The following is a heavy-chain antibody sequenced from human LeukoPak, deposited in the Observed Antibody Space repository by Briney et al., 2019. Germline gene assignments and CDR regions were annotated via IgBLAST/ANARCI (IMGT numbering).Heavy chain of an antibody. J-gene: IGHJ4*02. Sequence: KPGGSLRPSCAASGFTFSNACMSWVRQAPGKGLEWVGHVKTKTDGGTTDYAAPVKGRFTISRDDSKNTLYLQMNSLKTEDTAVYYCTTGTWIQLWLADYWGQGTLVTVSS. CDR2: VKTKTDGGTT. V-gene: IGHV3-15*01. CDR1: GFTFSNAC. D-gene: IGHD5-18*01. CDR3: TTGTWIQLWLADY.